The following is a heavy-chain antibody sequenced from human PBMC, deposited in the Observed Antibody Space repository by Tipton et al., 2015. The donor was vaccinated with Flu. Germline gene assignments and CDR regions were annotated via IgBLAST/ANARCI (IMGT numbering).Heavy chain of an antibody. CDR1: GDSMRSDYF. D-gene: IGHD1-26*01. Sequence: LRLSCTVSGDSMRSDYFWGWIRQAPGKGLEWIGNIHYSGSPHYNPSLKSRVTISVDTSKNQFSLRLTSVTAADAAMYYCGRLFNGRYVDFWGQGTLVTVSS. V-gene: IGHV4-38-2*02. CDR3: GRLFNGRYVDF. J-gene: IGHJ4*02. CDR2: IHYSGSP.